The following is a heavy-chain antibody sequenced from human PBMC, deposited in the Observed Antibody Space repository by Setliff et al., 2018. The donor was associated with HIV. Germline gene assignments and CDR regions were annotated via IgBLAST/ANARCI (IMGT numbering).Heavy chain of an antibody. CDR2: INHSGST. Sequence: SETLSLTCAVYGGSFSGYYWSWIRQPPGKGLEWIGEINHSGSTNYSPSLKSRVTISVDASRNQFSLRLSSVTAADTAVYYCAAWGPRYSYAPYFFDSWGQGTQVTVSS. D-gene: IGHD5-18*01. V-gene: IGHV4-34*01. CDR3: AAWGPRYSYAPYFFDS. J-gene: IGHJ4*02. CDR1: GGSFSGYY.